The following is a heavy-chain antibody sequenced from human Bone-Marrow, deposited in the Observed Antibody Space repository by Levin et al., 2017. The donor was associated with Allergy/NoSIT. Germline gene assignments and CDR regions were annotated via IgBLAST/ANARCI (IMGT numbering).Heavy chain of an antibody. CDR1: GGSFSGYY. D-gene: IGHD4-23*01. CDR3: ARGTTVVPDAFDI. V-gene: IGHV4-34*01. CDR2: INHSGST. J-gene: IGHJ3*02. Sequence: SQTLSLTCAVYGGSFSGYYWSWIRQPPGKGLEWIGEINHSGSTNYDPSLKSRVTISVDTSKNQFSLKLSSVTAADTAVYYCARGTTVVPDAFDIWGQGTMVTVSS.